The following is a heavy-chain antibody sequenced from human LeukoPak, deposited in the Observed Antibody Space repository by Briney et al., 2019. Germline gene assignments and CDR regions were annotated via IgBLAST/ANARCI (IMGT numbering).Heavy chain of an antibody. V-gene: IGHV4-34*01. CDR1: GGSFSGYY. D-gene: IGHD3-22*01. J-gene: IGHJ3*02. CDR2: INHSGST. Sequence: SETLSLTCAAYGGSFSGYYWSWIHQPPGKRLEWIGEINHSGSTNYNPSLKSRVTISVDTSKNQFSLKLSSVTAADTAVYYCARPKTYYYDSSGYFDAFDIWGQGTMVTVSS. CDR3: ARPKTYYYDSSGYFDAFDI.